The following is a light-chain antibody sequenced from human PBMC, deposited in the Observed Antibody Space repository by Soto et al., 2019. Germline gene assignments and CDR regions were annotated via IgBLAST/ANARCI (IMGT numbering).Light chain of an antibody. CDR2: EVS. J-gene: IGLJ1*01. CDR3: FSYTSSGTYV. CDR1: SSDVGNYKY. V-gene: IGLV2-14*01. Sequence: QSALTQPASVSGSPGQSITISCTGTSSDVGNYKYVPWYQQHPGKAPKLMIYEVSNRPSGASNRFSGSKSGNTASLTISGLQAEDETDYYCFSYTSSGTYVFGTGTKVTVL.